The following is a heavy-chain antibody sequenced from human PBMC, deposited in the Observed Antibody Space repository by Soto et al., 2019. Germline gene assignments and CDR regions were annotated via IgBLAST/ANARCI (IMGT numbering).Heavy chain of an antibody. V-gene: IGHV3-30*18. Sequence: QVQLVESGGAVVQPGTSRRLSCAASGFTFSSFGIHWVRQAPAKGLEWVAVISYDGIDKNYGDSVKGRFTISRENSKNMVYLQMNSLRIEDTAVYHCAKDLREMATIRPDYWGQGVLVAVSS. CDR2: ISYDGIDK. J-gene: IGHJ4*02. CDR1: GFTFSSFG. D-gene: IGHD5-12*01. CDR3: AKDLREMATIRPDY.